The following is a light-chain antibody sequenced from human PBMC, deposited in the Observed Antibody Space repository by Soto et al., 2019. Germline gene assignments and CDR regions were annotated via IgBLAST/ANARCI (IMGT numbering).Light chain of an antibody. CDR2: WAS. CDR3: QQYYTTLT. Sequence: DIVMTQSPDSLAVSLGERATINCKSSQSVLYSSNNKNYLAWYQQKPGQPPKLLIYWASTRESGVPDRFSGSGSGTDFTLTISCLQAEDVAVYYCQQYYTTLTFGGGTEVEIK. V-gene: IGKV4-1*01. J-gene: IGKJ4*01. CDR1: QSVLYSSNNKNY.